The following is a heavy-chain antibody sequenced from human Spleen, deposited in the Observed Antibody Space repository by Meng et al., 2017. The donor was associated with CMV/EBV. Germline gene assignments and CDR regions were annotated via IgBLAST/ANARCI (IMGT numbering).Heavy chain of an antibody. CDR1: GGSVSSGGYY. V-gene: IGHV4-61*08. CDR3: ARDYITSYYYYGMDV. CDR2: IYNSGNT. D-gene: IGHD3-10*01. J-gene: IGHJ6*02. Sequence: SETLSLTCTVYGGSVSSGGYYWSWIRQPPGKGLEWIGYIYNSGNTNYNPSLKSRVTISIDTSKNQFSLKLSSVTAADTAVYYCARDYITSYYYYGMDVWGQGTTVTVSS.